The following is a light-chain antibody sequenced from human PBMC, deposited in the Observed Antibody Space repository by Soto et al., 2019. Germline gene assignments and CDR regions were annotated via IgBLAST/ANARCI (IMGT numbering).Light chain of an antibody. CDR3: KSYDSSLRSV. CDR2: GNS. Sequence: QSVLTQPPSVSGAPGQRVTISCTGSSSNIGAGHDVHWYQQLPGTAPKLLIYGNSNRPSGVPDRFSGSKSGSSASLAITGLQDEDEADYYCKSYDSSLRSVFGTGTKLTVL. CDR1: SSNIGAGHD. J-gene: IGLJ1*01. V-gene: IGLV1-40*01.